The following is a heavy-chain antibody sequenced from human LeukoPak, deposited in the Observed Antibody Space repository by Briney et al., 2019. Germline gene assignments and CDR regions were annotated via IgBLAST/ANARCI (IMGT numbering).Heavy chain of an antibody. V-gene: IGHV3-21*01. Sequence: GGSLRLSCAASGFTFSSYSMNWVRQAPGKGLEWVSSISSSSSYIYYADSVKGRFTISRDNAKNSLYLQMNSLRAEDTAVYYCAREVPARPGYYYYYMDVWGKGTTVTISS. CDR1: GFTFSSYS. CDR2: ISSSSSYI. D-gene: IGHD2-2*01. J-gene: IGHJ6*03. CDR3: AREVPARPGYYYYYMDV.